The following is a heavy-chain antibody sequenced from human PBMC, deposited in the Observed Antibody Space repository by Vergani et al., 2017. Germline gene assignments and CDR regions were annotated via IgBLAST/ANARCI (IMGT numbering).Heavy chain of an antibody. J-gene: IGHJ3*02. V-gene: IGHV4-59*01. D-gene: IGHD1-14*01. Sequence: QVQLQESGPGLVKPSETLSLTCTVSGGSISSYYWSWIRQPPGKGLEWIGYIYYSGSTNYNPSLKSRVTISVDTSKNQFSLKLSSVTDADTAVYYCASLPEPGRKASDNIWGQGTMVTVSS. CDR2: IYYSGST. CDR1: GGSISSYY. CDR3: ASLPEPGRKASDNI.